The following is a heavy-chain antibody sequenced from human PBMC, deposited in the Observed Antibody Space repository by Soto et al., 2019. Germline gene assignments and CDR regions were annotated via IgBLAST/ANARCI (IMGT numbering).Heavy chain of an antibody. CDR3: ARGLILWFGELSRRGGYYYYMDV. V-gene: IGHV4-34*01. CDR2: INDSGNI. D-gene: IGHD3-10*01. CDR1: GGSFSGYQ. J-gene: IGHJ6*03. Sequence: QVQLQQWGAGLLKPSETLSLTCAVYGGSFSGYQWSWIRQTPGKGLEWIGEINDSGNINYNPSLKSRVTSFLDTPKKQISLQLSSVTAADTAVYYCARGLILWFGELSRRGGYYYYMDVWGKGTTVIVSS.